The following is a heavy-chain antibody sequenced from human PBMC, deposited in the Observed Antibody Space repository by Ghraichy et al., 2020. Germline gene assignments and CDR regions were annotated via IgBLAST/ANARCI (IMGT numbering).Heavy chain of an antibody. CDR1: GFTFSSYG. D-gene: IGHD3-16*01. CDR2: ISYDGSNK. Sequence: GGSLRLSCAASGFTFSSYGMHWVRQAPGKGLEWVAVISYDGSNKYYADSVKGRFTISRDNSKNTLYLQMNSLRAEDTAVYYCAKGQRGSFDPWGQGTLVTVSS. J-gene: IGHJ5*02. CDR3: AKGQRGSFDP. V-gene: IGHV3-30*18.